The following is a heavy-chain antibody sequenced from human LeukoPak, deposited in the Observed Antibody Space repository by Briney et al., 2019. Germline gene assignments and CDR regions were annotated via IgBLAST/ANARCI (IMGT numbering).Heavy chain of an antibody. Sequence: GGSLRLSCAASGFTFRSYGMHWVRQAPGRGLEWVAFIRYDGSNKYYADSVKGRFTISRDNSKNTLYLQMNSLRAEDTAVYYCARDSLSRGGEYYFDYWGQGTLVTVSS. V-gene: IGHV3-30*02. CDR3: ARDSLSRGGEYYFDY. CDR2: IRYDGSNK. CDR1: GFTFRSYG. D-gene: IGHD2-15*01. J-gene: IGHJ4*02.